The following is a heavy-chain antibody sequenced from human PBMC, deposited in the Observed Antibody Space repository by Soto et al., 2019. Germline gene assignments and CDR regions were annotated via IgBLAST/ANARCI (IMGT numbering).Heavy chain of an antibody. D-gene: IGHD3-3*01. CDR1: GGTLSSYA. J-gene: IGHJ6*02. CDR2: IIPIFGTA. V-gene: IGHV1-69*13. Sequence: ASVKLSFKASGGTLSSYAIIWVRQARGQGLEWMGGIIPIFGTANYAQKFQGRVTITADESTSTAYMELSSLRSEDTAVYFCARDGEVFGVDPYYYGMDVWGQGTTVTVSS. CDR3: ARDGEVFGVDPYYYGMDV.